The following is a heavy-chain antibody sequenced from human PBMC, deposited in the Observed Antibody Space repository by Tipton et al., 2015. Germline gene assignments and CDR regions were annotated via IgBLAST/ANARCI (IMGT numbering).Heavy chain of an antibody. CDR3: ARKPVVRGAYYYFDY. J-gene: IGHJ4*02. CDR2: VYYNGAT. Sequence: TLSLTCTVSGGSISTTNYYWGWIRQPPGKGLEWIGTVYYNGATQYNPSLNSRVSISVDTSKNQFSLTLNSVTAADTAFYYCARKPVVRGAYYYFDYWGQGTLVTVSS. D-gene: IGHD3-10*01. CDR1: GGSISTTNYY. V-gene: IGHV4-39*01.